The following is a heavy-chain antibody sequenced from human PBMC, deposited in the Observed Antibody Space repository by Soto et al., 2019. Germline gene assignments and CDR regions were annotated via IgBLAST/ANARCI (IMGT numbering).Heavy chain of an antibody. D-gene: IGHD3-16*01. CDR3: AREVEARGGEYDY. Sequence: QVQLVQSGAEVKKPGASVKVSCKASGYTFTTYGISWMRQAPGQGLEWMGWISGYNGNRNYAQNLQGRVTVTTDTSTSTAYMELRNLRSAATAVYYCAREVEARGGEYDYWGQGTLVIVSS. CDR2: ISGYNGNR. V-gene: IGHV1-18*01. J-gene: IGHJ4*02. CDR1: GYTFTTYG.